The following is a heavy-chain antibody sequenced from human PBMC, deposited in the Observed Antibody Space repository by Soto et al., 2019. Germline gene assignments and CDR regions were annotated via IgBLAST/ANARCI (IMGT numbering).Heavy chain of an antibody. J-gene: IGHJ4*02. CDR3: ARDRYCANSPFDC. V-gene: IGHV3-33*01. Sequence: PGGSLRLSCAASGFTFSNYGMHWVRQAPGKGLEWVAVIWYDGSNKYYADSVKGRFTISRDNSKLFLQMNSLRAEDTAVYYCARDRYCANSPFDCWGQGTLVTVSS. D-gene: IGHD2-8*02. CDR2: IWYDGSNK. CDR1: GFTFSNYG.